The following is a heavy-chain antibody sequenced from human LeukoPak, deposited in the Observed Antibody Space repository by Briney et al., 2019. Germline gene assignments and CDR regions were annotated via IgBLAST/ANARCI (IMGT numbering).Heavy chain of an antibody. D-gene: IGHD3-10*01. Sequence: SETLSLTCAVYGGSFSGYYWSWIRQPPGKGLEWIGEINHSGSTNYNPSLKSRVTISVDTSKNQFSLKLSSVTAADTAVYYCATSYYGSGSPFDYWGQGTLVTVSS. CDR2: INHSGST. CDR1: GGSFSGYY. J-gene: IGHJ4*02. CDR3: ATSYYGSGSPFDY. V-gene: IGHV4-34*01.